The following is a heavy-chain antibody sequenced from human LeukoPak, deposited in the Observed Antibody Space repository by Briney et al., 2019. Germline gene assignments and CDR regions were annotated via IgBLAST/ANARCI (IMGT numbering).Heavy chain of an antibody. J-gene: IGHJ4*02. CDR3: ARVGYNWNYRWPRATGYFDY. V-gene: IGHV1-46*01. CDR2: INPSGGST. D-gene: IGHD1-7*01. Sequence: ASVKVSCKASGYTFTSYYMHWVRQAPGQGLEWMGIINPSGGSTSYAQKFQGRVTMTRDTSTSTVYMELSSLRSEDTAVYYCARVGYNWNYRWPRATGYFDYWGQGTQVTVSS. CDR1: GYTFTSYY.